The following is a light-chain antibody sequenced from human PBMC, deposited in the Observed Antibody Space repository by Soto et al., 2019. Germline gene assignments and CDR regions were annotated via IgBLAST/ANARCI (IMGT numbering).Light chain of an antibody. CDR1: QSVASSC. CDR2: TTS. Sequence: EIVLTQSPGTLSLSPGERATLSCTASQSVASSCLAWYQRKPGQAPRLLIHTTSIRATDIPDRFSGSGSGTDFTLTISRLEPEDSAVYYCQQYGSSLLTFGGGTKVEIK. CDR3: QQYGSSLLT. J-gene: IGKJ4*01. V-gene: IGKV3-20*01.